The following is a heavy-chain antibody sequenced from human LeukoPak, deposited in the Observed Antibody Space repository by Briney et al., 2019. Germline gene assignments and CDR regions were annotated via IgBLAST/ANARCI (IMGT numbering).Heavy chain of an antibody. V-gene: IGHV4-34*01. CDR1: GGSFSGYY. J-gene: IGHJ4*02. CDR3: ARAHYYDSSGYYPFDY. CDR2: INHSGST. Sequence: SSETLSLTCAVYGGSFSGYYWSWIRQPPGKGLEWIGEINHSGSTNYNLSLKSRVTISVDTSKNQFSLKLSSVTAADTAVYYCARAHYYDSSGYYPFDYWGQGTLVTVSS. D-gene: IGHD3-22*01.